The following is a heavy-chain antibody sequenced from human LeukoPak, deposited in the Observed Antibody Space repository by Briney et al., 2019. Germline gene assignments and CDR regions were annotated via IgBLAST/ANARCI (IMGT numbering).Heavy chain of an antibody. CDR3: ASPYYDFWSGYYNWFDP. CDR2: INHSGST. J-gene: IGHJ5*02. Sequence: SETLSLTCAVYGGSFSGYYWSWIRQPPGKGLEWIGEINHSGSTNYNPSLKSRVTISVDTSKNQFSLKLSSVTAADTAVYYCASPYYDFWSGYYNWFDPWGQGTLVTVSS. CDR1: GGSFSGYY. D-gene: IGHD3-3*01. V-gene: IGHV4-34*01.